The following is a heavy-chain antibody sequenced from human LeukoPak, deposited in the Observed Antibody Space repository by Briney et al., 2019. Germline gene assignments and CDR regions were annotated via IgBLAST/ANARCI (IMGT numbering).Heavy chain of an antibody. CDR3: ALLREDDRNPVGWFDP. V-gene: IGHV5-51*01. CDR2: VYPGDSHT. Sequence: GESLKISCNGSGYIFSNYWVSWVRQKAAKGGEWMGIVYPGDSHTRYSPSFQAQVTISLDESINTAYLQWTTLKASDTAMYSCALLREDDRNPVGWFDPWGQGTLVTVYS. J-gene: IGHJ5*02. D-gene: IGHD3-9*01. CDR1: GYIFSNYW.